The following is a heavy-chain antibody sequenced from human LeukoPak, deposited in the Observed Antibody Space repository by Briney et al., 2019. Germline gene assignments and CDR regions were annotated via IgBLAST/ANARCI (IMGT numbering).Heavy chain of an antibody. Sequence: PGGSLRLSCAASGFTFSSYSMNWVRQAPGKGLEWVSSISSSSSYIYYADSVKGRFTISRDNAKNSLYLQMNSLRAEDTAVYYCARDEVAYCSGGSCYSTWFDPRGQGTLVTVSS. CDR2: ISSSSSYI. CDR3: ARDEVAYCSGGSCYSTWFDP. CDR1: GFTFSSYS. D-gene: IGHD2-15*01. J-gene: IGHJ5*02. V-gene: IGHV3-21*06.